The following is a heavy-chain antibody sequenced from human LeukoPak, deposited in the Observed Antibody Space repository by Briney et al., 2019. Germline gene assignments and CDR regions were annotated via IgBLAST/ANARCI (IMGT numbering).Heavy chain of an antibody. V-gene: IGHV4-39*01. J-gene: IGHJ3*02. CDR1: GGSISSSSYY. D-gene: IGHD3-3*01. Sequence: PSETLSPTCTVSGGSISSSSYYWGWIRQPPGKGLEWIGSIYYSGSTYYNPSLKSRVTISVDTSKNQFSLKLSSVTAADTAVYYCARLWSGFNDAFDIWGQGTMVTVSS. CDR3: ARLWSGFNDAFDI. CDR2: IYYSGST.